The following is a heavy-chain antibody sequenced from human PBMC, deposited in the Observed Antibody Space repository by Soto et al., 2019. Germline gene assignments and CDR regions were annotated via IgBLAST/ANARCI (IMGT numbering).Heavy chain of an antibody. D-gene: IGHD3-10*01. CDR3: ARSRGADFDY. V-gene: IGHV3-13*04. Sequence: EVQLVESGGALVQPGGSLRLSCAASGFTLSNYDMHWVRQATGKGLEWVTAIGPAGDTYYPGSVKGRITISRENAKNSLYLQMNSLRAGDTAVDYCARSRGADFDYWGQGTLVTVSS. CDR1: GFTLSNYD. J-gene: IGHJ4*02. CDR2: IGPAGDT.